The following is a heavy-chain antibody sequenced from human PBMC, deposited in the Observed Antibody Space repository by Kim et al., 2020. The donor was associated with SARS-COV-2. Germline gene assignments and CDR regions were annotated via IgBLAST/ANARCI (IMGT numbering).Heavy chain of an antibody. CDR2: FGTA. V-gene: IGHV1-69*01. J-gene: IGHJ4*02. CDR3: ARGAHFDY. Sequence: FGTANYAQKFQGRVTITADESTSTAYMELSSLRSEDTAVYYCARGAHFDYWGQGTLVTVSS.